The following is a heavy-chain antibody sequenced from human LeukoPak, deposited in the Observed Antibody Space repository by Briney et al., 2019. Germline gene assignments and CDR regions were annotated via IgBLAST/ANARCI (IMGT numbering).Heavy chain of an antibody. CDR2: ISYSGST. Sequence: SETLSLTCTVSGGSISSYYWDWIRQPPGKGLEWIGSISYSGSTYYNPSLKSRLTISVDTSKNQFSLELKSVTAADTAVYYCARSHGMGAWGPGTTVTVSS. CDR1: GGSISSYY. V-gene: IGHV4-39*01. J-gene: IGHJ6*02. CDR3: ARSHGMGA.